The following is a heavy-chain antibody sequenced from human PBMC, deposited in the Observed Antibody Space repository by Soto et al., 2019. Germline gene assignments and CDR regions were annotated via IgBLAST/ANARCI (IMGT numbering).Heavy chain of an antibody. CDR2: ISDDSTYI. CDR1: GFMFSAYT. D-gene: IGHD3-16*01. Sequence: VGSLRLSCAASGFMFSAYTMNWVRQAPGKGLEWLSSISDDSTYIDYADSLRGRFTVSRDNARKSLYLQMDSLGPEDTGVYYCATPYYFNHWGPGTLVTVSS. V-gene: IGHV3-21*01. CDR3: ATPYYFNH. J-gene: IGHJ1*01.